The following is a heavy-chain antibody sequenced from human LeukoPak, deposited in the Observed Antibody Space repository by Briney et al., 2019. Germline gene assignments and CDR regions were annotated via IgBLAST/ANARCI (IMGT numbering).Heavy chain of an antibody. V-gene: IGHV1-2*02. D-gene: IGHD2-21*02. CDR3: VRVAYCGANCYYYVDS. Sequence: GASVKVSCKASEYTFTDHYMHWVRQAPGQGLEWMGFINPKTGATRYAQKFQGSITVTRDTSVNTAYMELSGLGPDDTAMYYCVRVAYCGANCYYYVDSWGQGTLVTVSS. CDR2: INPKTGAT. CDR1: EYTFTDHY. J-gene: IGHJ4*02.